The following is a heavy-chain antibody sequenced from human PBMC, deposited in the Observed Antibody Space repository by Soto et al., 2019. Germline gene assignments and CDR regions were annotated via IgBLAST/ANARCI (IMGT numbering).Heavy chain of an antibody. CDR1: GFTFSSYA. V-gene: IGHV3-30-3*01. D-gene: IGHD2-21*02. Sequence: QPGGSLRLSCAASGFTFSSYAMHWVRPTPGKGLEWVAVISYDGSNKYYADSVKGRFTISRDNSKNTLYLQMNSLRAEDTAVYYCARGGPIVVVTAIRTGIRYWGQGTLVTVSS. CDR3: ARGGPIVVVTAIRTGIRY. J-gene: IGHJ4*02. CDR2: ISYDGSNK.